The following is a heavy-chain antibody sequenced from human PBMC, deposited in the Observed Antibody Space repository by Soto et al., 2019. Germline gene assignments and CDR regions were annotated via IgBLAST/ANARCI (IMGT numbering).Heavy chain of an antibody. CDR2: INPNSGGT. Sequence: QVQLVQSGAEVKKPGASVKVSCKASGYTFTGYYMHWVRQAPGQGLEWMGWINPNSGGTTYAQKFQGWVTMTRDTAISTAYMELSRLRSDDTAVYYCARRYCSGGSCWGDAFDIWGQGTMVTVSS. J-gene: IGHJ3*02. CDR1: GYTFTGYY. V-gene: IGHV1-2*04. CDR3: ARRYCSGGSCWGDAFDI. D-gene: IGHD2-15*01.